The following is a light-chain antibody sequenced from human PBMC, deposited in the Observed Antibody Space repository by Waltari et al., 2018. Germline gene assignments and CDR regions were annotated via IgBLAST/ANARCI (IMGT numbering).Light chain of an antibody. Sequence: EIVMTQSPATLSVSPGERATLSFRASQGVSSNSAWYQQKPGQAPRLLISGASTRATGIPARFSGSGSGTEFTLTINSLQSEDFAVYYCQQYNNWPPFTFGPGTKVDIK. J-gene: IGKJ3*01. CDR1: QGVSSN. V-gene: IGKV3-15*01. CDR3: QQYNNWPPFT. CDR2: GAS.